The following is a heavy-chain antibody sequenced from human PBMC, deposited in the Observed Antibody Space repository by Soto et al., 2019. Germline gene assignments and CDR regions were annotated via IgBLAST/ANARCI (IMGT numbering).Heavy chain of an antibody. D-gene: IGHD6-6*01. CDR3: ARGDSARPGLYYYYYGMDV. CDR2: IYYSGST. J-gene: IGHJ6*02. Sequence: SETLSLTCTVSGGSISSGGYYWSWIRQHPGEGLEWIGYIYYSGSTYYNPSLKSRVTISVDTSKNQFSLKLSSVTAADTAVYYCARGDSARPGLYYYYYGMDVWGQGTTVTVSS. V-gene: IGHV4-31*03. CDR1: GGSISSGGYY.